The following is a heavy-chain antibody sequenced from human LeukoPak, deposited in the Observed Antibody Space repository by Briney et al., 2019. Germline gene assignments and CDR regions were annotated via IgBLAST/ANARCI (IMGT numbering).Heavy chain of an antibody. V-gene: IGHV4-30-4*08. J-gene: IGHJ3*02. Sequence: SETLSLTCTVSGGSISSGDYYWSWIRQSPGKGLEWIGYIYYSGSTYYNPSLKSRVTISVDTSKNQFSLKLSSVTAADTAVYYCAGESPYDYVWGSYRYTHNAFDIWGQGTMVTVSS. CDR3: AGESPYDYVWGSYRYTHNAFDI. CDR2: IYYSGST. D-gene: IGHD3-16*02. CDR1: GGSISSGDYY.